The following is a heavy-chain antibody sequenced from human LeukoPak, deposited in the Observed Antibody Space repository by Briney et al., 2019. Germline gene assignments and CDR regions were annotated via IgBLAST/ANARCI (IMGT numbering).Heavy chain of an antibody. V-gene: IGHV1-69*05. CDR1: GGTFSSYA. CDR2: IIPIFGTA. Sequence: ASVKVSCKASGGTFSSYAISWVRQAPGQGLEWMGGIIPIFGTANYAQKFQGRVTITTDESTSTAYMELSSLRSEDTAVYYCASSSSWYYYFDYWGQGTLVTVSS. CDR3: ASSSSWYYYFDY. J-gene: IGHJ4*02. D-gene: IGHD6-13*01.